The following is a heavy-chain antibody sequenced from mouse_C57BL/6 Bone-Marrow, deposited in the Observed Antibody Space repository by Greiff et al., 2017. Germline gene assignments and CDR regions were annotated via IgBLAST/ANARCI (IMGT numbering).Heavy chain of an antibody. V-gene: IGHV2-2*01. CDR2: IWSGGST. CDR1: GFSLTSYG. CDR3: AKVDYYSSGEGYYYAMDY. Sequence: QVQLQQSGPGLVLPSHCLYITCTVSGFSLTSYGVHWVRQTPGQGLEWLGVIWSGGSTDYNAAFISSLSISKDNSKSKVFSKMNSLQAYDTAIYYFAKVDYYSSGEGYYYAMDYWGQGTSVTVSS. J-gene: IGHJ4*01. D-gene: IGHD2-5*01.